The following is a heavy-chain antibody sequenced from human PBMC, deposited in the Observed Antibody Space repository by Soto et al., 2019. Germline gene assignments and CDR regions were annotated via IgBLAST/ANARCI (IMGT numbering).Heavy chain of an antibody. J-gene: IGHJ4*02. D-gene: IGHD1-7*01. CDR2: INSDGSSA. CDR1: GFTFSNYW. V-gene: IGHV3-74*01. CDR3: ARDTLELLYYFDY. Sequence: EVQLVESGGGLVQPGGSQRLSCAASGFTFSNYWMHWVRQAPGKGLVWVSRINSDGSSASYADSVKGRFTISRDNAKNTLYLQMNSLRAEDTAVYYCARDTLELLYYFDYWGQGTLVTVSS.